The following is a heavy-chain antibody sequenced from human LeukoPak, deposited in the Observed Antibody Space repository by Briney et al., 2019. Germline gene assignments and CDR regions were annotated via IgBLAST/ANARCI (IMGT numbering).Heavy chain of an antibody. J-gene: IGHJ4*02. CDR3: AKDQGDDFWSGYYKV. CDR1: GFTFSSYG. D-gene: IGHD3-3*01. Sequence: GGSLRLSCAASGFTFSSYGMHWVRQAPGKGLEWVAFIRYDGSNKYYADSVKGRFTISRDNSKNTLYLQMDSLRAEDTAVYYCAKDQGDDFWSGYYKVWGQGTLVTVSS. V-gene: IGHV3-30*02. CDR2: IRYDGSNK.